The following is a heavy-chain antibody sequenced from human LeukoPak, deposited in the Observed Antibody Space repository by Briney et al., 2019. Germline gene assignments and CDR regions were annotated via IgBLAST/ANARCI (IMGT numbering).Heavy chain of an antibody. Sequence: GGSLRLSCAASGSTFSNYAMSWVRQAPGKGLEWVSVIYSGGSTYYADSVKGRFSISRDNSKNTLHLQMNSLRVEDTAVYYCARDFCSAGSCYPDNWGQGTLVTVSS. J-gene: IGHJ4*02. V-gene: IGHV3-66*01. D-gene: IGHD2-15*01. CDR3: ARDFCSAGSCYPDN. CDR2: IYSGGST. CDR1: GSTFSNYA.